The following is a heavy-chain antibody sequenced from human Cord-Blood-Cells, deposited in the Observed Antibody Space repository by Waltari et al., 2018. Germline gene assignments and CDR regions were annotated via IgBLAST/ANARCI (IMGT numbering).Heavy chain of an antibody. J-gene: IGHJ5*02. CDR3: ARDPDTYCGGDCHNWFDP. D-gene: IGHD2-21*02. CDR1: GYTFIGYY. V-gene: IGHV1-2*02. Sequence: QVQLVQSGAEVKKPGASVKVSCKASGYTFIGYYMHWVRQAPGQGLEWMGWINPNSGGTNYAQKFQGRVTRTRETSISTAYMELSRLRSDDTAVYYCARDPDTYCGGDCHNWFDPWGQGTLVTVSS. CDR2: INPNSGGT.